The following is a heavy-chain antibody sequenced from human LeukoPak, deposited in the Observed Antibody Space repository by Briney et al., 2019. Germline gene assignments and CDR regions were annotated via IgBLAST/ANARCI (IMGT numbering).Heavy chain of an antibody. D-gene: IGHD3-10*01. V-gene: IGHV4-30-2*01. CDR2: IYHSEST. J-gene: IGHJ3*02. CDR1: GGSISSGGYS. Sequence: SQTLSLTCAVSGGSISSGGYSWSWIRQPPGKVLEWIGYIYHSESTYYNPSLKSRVTISVDRSKNQFSLKLSSVTAADTAVYYCARAPSYYGSGSYYAFDIWGQGTMVTVSS. CDR3: ARAPSYYGSGSYYAFDI.